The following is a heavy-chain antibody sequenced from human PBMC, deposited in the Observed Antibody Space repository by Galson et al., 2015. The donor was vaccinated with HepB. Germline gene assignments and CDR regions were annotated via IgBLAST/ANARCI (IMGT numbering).Heavy chain of an antibody. CDR2: IYPGDSDT. D-gene: IGHD3-10*01. CDR1: GYSFTNYW. J-gene: IGHJ5*02. V-gene: IGHV5-51*01. Sequence: QSGAEVKNPGDSLKISCKVSGYSFTNYWTGWVRQMPGKGLEWVGIIYPGDSDTRYSPSFLGQVTISADKSINTAYLQWSSLKASDTAMYYCARQGGSGTSGKSGFDPWGQGTLVTVSS. CDR3: ARQGGSGTSGKSGFDP.